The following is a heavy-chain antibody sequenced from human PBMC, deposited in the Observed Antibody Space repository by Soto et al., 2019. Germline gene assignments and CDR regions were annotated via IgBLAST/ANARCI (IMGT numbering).Heavy chain of an antibody. CDR1: GYTFTSYD. D-gene: IGHD3-3*01. V-gene: IGHV1-8*01. CDR3: ARFMDFWLALDV. CDR2: MNPNSGNT. J-gene: IGHJ6*04. Sequence: QVQLVQSGAEVKKPGASVKVSCKASGYTFTSYDINWVRQATGQGLEWMGWMNPNSGNTGYAQKFQGRVTMTRKTSISTAYMELSSLRSEDTAVYYCARFMDFWLALDVWGKGTTVTVSS.